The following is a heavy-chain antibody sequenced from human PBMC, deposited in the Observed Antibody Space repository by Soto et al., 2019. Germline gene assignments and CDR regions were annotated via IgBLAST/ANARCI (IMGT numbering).Heavy chain of an antibody. CDR3: ATDEYFGSEIDFYYYAMDV. J-gene: IGHJ6*02. D-gene: IGHD3-10*01. V-gene: IGHV4-31*03. CDR2: IYYNGST. CDR1: GGSVSSGSYY. Sequence: LTCTVSGGSVSSGSYYWSWIRQHPGKGLEWIGHIYYNGSTYYNPSLKSRLTISVDTSKNEFSLRLTSVTAADTAVYFCATDEYFGSEIDFYYYAMDVWGQGTTVTVSS.